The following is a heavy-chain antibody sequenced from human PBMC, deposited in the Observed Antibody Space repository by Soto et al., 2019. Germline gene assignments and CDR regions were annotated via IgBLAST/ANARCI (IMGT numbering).Heavy chain of an antibody. D-gene: IGHD3-10*01. CDR1: GDYISTFY. Sequence: SETLSLTCTVSGDYISTFYWSWIRQPPGKGLEWIGYIYYTGSTNYNPSLKSRVTMSVDTSKKQFSLKLTSVNAADTAVYYCARQRGNYFDYWGQGSLVTVSS. CDR2: IYYTGST. CDR3: ARQRGNYFDY. V-gene: IGHV4-59*01. J-gene: IGHJ4*02.